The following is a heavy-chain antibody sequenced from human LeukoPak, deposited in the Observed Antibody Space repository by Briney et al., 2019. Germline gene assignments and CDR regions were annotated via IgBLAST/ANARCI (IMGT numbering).Heavy chain of an antibody. J-gene: IGHJ4*02. CDR1: NFSVNDNY. Sequence: GGSLRLSCAASNFSVNDNYIDWVRQAPGKGLEWVSSLDNFGAKYYGDSVTGRFTVSRDLSKNTVYLQMSSLRADDTAVYYCAGGTYYGTGTRPGYLNYWGLGTLVPVSS. CDR3: AGGTYYGTGTRPGYLNY. CDR2: LDNFGAK. V-gene: IGHV3-53*01. D-gene: IGHD3-10*01.